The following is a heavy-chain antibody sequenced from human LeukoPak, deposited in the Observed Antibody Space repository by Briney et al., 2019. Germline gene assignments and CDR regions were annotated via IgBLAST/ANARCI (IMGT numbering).Heavy chain of an antibody. CDR3: AKCSGGSCYASGAFDY. Sequence: GGSLRVSCAASGFTFSNYAMSWVRQAPGKGLEWVSGISSSGDATWYADSVKGRFTISRDNSKNTVNLQMNSLRPEDTAVYYCAKCSGGSCYASGAFDYWGQGTLVTVSS. J-gene: IGHJ4*02. V-gene: IGHV3-23*01. CDR1: GFTFSNYA. CDR2: ISSSGDAT. D-gene: IGHD2-15*01.